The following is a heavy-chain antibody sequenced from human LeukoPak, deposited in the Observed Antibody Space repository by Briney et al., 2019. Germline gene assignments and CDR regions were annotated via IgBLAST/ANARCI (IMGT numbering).Heavy chain of an antibody. J-gene: IGHJ4*02. CDR3: ARSSIIAAAGPYYFDY. Sequence: SVKVSCKASGVTFSSYAISWVRQAPGQGLEWMGGIIPIFGTANYAQKFQGRVTITADKSTSTAYMELSSLRSEDTAVYYCARSSIIAAAGPYYFDYWGQGTLVTVSS. CDR2: IIPIFGTA. D-gene: IGHD6-13*01. CDR1: GVTFSSYA. V-gene: IGHV1-69*06.